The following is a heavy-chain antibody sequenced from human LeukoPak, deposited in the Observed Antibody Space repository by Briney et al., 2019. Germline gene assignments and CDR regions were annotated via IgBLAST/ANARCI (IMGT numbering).Heavy chain of an antibody. V-gene: IGHV3-66*01. CDR1: GFTVSSNY. CDR2: IYSGGST. CDR3: ARDPGGYFDY. J-gene: IGHJ4*02. D-gene: IGHD3-10*01. Sequence: GGSLRLSCAASGFTVSSNYMSWVRQAPGKGLEWGSVIYSGGSTYYADSVKGRSTISRDNSKNTLYLQMNSLRAEDTAVYYCARDPGGYFDYWGQGTLVTVSS.